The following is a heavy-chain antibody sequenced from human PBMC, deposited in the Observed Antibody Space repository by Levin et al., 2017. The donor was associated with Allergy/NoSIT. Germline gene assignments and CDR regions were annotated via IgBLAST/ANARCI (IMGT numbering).Heavy chain of an antibody. Sequence: PSETLSLTCAVYGGSFSGYYWSWIRQPPGKGLEWIGEINHSGSTNYNPSLKSRVTISLDTSKNQFSLKLTSVTAADTAVYYCARGPVELRYFDWSRDAFDIWGQGTMVTVSS. D-gene: IGHD3-9*01. CDR2: INHSGST. CDR1: GGSFSGYY. V-gene: IGHV4-34*01. CDR3: ARGPVELRYFDWSRDAFDI. J-gene: IGHJ3*02.